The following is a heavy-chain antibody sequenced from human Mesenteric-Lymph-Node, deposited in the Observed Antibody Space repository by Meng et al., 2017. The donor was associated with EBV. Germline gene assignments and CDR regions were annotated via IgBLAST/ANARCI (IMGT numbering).Heavy chain of an antibody. CDR3: ARGSLPDF. V-gene: IGHV3-11*01. CDR2: ISSSGDTK. J-gene: IGHJ4*02. Sequence: QVLLVGGGGGLVKPGGSLRPSCAASGFHFSDYYMSWIRQAPGKGLEWISCISSSGDTKYYADSVKGRFTISRDTAKKSLYLQMNSLRAEDTAVYYCARGSLPDFWGQGTLVTVSS. CDR1: GFHFSDYY.